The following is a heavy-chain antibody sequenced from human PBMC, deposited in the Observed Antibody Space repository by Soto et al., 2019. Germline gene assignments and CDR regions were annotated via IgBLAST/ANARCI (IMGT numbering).Heavy chain of an antibody. V-gene: IGHV4-30-4*01. Sequence: SETLSLTCTVSGGSISSGDYYWSWIRQPPGKGLEWIGYIYYSGSTYYNPSLKSRVTISVDTSKNQFSLKLSSVTAADTAVYYCARRSGMPYYYGSGSYYSAQNWFDPWGQGTLVTVSS. J-gene: IGHJ5*02. CDR3: ARRSGMPYYYGSGSYYSAQNWFDP. CDR1: GGSISSGDYY. D-gene: IGHD3-10*01. CDR2: IYYSGST.